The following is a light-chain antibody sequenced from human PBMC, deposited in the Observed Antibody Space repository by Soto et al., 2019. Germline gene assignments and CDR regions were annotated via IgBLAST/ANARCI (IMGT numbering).Light chain of an antibody. J-gene: IGLJ1*01. CDR2: RNN. Sequence: QSVLTQPPSASGTPGQRVTISCSGSSSNIGSNYVYWYQQLPGTAPKLLIYRNNQRPSGVPGRFSGSKSGTSASLAISGLRSEDEADYYCAAWDDSVYVFGTGTKVTVL. V-gene: IGLV1-47*01. CDR1: SSNIGSNY. CDR3: AAWDDSVYV.